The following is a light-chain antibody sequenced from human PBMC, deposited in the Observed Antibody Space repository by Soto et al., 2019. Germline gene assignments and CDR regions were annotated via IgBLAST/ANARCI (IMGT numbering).Light chain of an antibody. Sequence: EIVMKQSPATLSVSPGERATLSCRASHSISTNLAWYQHKPGQAPGLLIYGASTRATGIPARFSGSGSGTEFTLTISSLQSEDFAVYYCQQYNNWPRTFGQGTKVDIK. J-gene: IGKJ1*01. V-gene: IGKV3-15*01. CDR2: GAS. CDR1: HSISTN. CDR3: QQYNNWPRT.